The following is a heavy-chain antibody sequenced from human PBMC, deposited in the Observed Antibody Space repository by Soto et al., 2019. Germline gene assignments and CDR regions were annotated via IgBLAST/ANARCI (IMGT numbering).Heavy chain of an antibody. V-gene: IGHV1-69*13. CDR2: IIPIFGTA. CDR3: ATSPRGTYYDFWSGYFNWFDP. Sequence: SVKVSCKASGGTFSSYAISWVRQAPGQGLEWMGGIIPIFGTANYAQKFQGRVTITADESTSTAYMELSSLRSEDTAVYYCATSPRGTYYDFWSGYFNWFDPWGQGTLVTVS. D-gene: IGHD3-3*01. J-gene: IGHJ5*02. CDR1: GGTFSSYA.